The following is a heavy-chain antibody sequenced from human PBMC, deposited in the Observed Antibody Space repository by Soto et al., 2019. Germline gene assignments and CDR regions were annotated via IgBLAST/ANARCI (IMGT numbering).Heavy chain of an antibody. J-gene: IGHJ3*02. Sequence: LETLSLTCAASGGSISSSNWWSWVRQPPGKGLEWIGSIYHSGSTYYNPSLKSRVTISVDTSKNQFSLKLSSVTAADTAVYYCARHGLLRFLEWLFPLDAFDIWGQGTMVTVSS. V-gene: IGHV4-4*02. D-gene: IGHD3-3*01. CDR2: IYHSGST. CDR1: GGSISSSNW. CDR3: ARHGLLRFLEWLFPLDAFDI.